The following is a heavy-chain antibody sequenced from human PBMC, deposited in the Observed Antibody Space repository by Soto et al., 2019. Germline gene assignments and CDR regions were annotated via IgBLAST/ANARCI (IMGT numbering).Heavy chain of an antibody. CDR3: ARDRATFDY. CDR1: GFTFTSYA. Sequence: GGSLRLSCAASGFTFTSYAMSWVRLTPGKGLGWVSAISGSGSNTFYADPVRGRFTISRDNSKNTVFLQMNNLRAEDTAVYFCARDRATFDYWGQGTRVTVSS. V-gene: IGHV3-23*01. D-gene: IGHD1-26*01. CDR2: ISGSGSNT. J-gene: IGHJ4*02.